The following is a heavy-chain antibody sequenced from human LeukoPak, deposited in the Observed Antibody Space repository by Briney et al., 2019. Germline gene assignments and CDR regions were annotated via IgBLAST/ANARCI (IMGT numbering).Heavy chain of an antibody. CDR2: ISGDGGST. CDR3: AKGTDSSGYDDAFDI. V-gene: IGHV3-43*02. CDR1: GFTFDDYA. D-gene: IGHD3-22*01. J-gene: IGHJ3*02. Sequence: PGGSLRLSCAASGFTFDDYAMHWVRQAPGKGLEWVSLISGDGGSTYYADSVKGRFTISRDNSKNSLYLQMNSLRTEDTALYYCAKGTDSSGYDDAFDIWGQGTMVTVSS.